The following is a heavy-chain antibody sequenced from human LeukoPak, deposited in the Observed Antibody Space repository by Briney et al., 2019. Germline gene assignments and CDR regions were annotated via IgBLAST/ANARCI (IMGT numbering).Heavy chain of an antibody. CDR3: ARDQRWFVVVPAARGGFDP. D-gene: IGHD2-2*01. J-gene: IGHJ5*02. CDR2: IYHSGST. CDR1: GGSISSGGYY. V-gene: IGHV4-30-2*01. Sequence: PSETLSLTCTVSGGSISSGGYYWSWIRQPPGKGLEWIGYIYHSGSTYYNPSLKSRVTISVDRSMNQFSLKLSSVTAADTAVYYCARDQRWFVVVPAARGGFDPWGQGTLVTVSS.